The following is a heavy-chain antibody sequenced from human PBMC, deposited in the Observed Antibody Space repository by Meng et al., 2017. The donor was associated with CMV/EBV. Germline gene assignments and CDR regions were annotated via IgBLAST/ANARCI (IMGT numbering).Heavy chain of an antibody. J-gene: IGHJ4*02. Sequence: GESLKISCAASGFTFDDYAMHWVRQAPGKGLEWVAVISYDGSNKYYADSVKGRFTISRDNSKNTLYLQMNSLRAEDTAVYYCARDDDQIAGLDYWGQGTLVTVSS. V-gene: IGHV3-30*04. D-gene: IGHD6-13*01. CDR1: GFTFDDYA. CDR2: ISYDGSNK. CDR3: ARDDDQIAGLDY.